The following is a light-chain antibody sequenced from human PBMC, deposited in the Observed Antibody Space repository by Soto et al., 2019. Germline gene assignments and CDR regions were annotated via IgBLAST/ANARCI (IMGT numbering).Light chain of an antibody. J-gene: IGLJ3*02. CDR1: SSDAGNYNF. CDR3: CSYAGSSTSWV. Sequence: QYALTQPASVSGSPGQSITISCTGTSSDAGNYNFVSWYQQHPGKAPKVIIYEDSTRPSGVSNRISGSKSGNTASLTISGLQAEDEADYYFCSYAGSSTSWVFGGGTKVTVL. CDR2: EDS. V-gene: IGLV2-23*01.